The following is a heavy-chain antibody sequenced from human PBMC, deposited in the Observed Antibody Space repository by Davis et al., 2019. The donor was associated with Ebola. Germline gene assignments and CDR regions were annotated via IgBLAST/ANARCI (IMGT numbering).Heavy chain of an antibody. CDR3: ARANWGSADY. D-gene: IGHD7-27*01. V-gene: IGHV3-7*01. Sequence: GESLKISCAVSGFTFSHYWMSWVRQAPGKGLEWVANIDQDGSDKYYVDSVKGRFTIYRDNTKNSLYLQMNSLRVEDTAVYYCARANWGSADYWGQGTQVTVSS. CDR1: GFTFSHYW. CDR2: IDQDGSDK. J-gene: IGHJ4*02.